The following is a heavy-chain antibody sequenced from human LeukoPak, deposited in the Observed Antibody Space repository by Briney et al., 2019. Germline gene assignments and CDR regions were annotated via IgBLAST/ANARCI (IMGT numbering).Heavy chain of an antibody. Sequence: ASVKVSCKASGYSFSDYYMHWVRQAPGQGLEWMGWINPNTGSTNYAQKFQGRVTMTRDTSMRTAYMELSRLRSDDTAAYYCARPIYCTSTRCWTYFDIWGQGTMVTVSS. J-gene: IGHJ3*02. D-gene: IGHD2-2*01. CDR2: INPNTGST. CDR3: ARPIYCTSTRCWTYFDI. V-gene: IGHV1-2*02. CDR1: GYSFSDYY.